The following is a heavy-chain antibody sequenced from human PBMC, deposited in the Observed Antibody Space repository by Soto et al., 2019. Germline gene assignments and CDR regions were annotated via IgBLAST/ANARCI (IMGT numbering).Heavy chain of an antibody. CDR1: GFTFSSYG. Sequence: QVQLVESGGGVVQPGRSLRLSCAASGFTFSSYGMHWVRQAPGKGLEWVAVISYDGSNKYYADSVKGRFTISRDNSKNTLYLQMNSLRAEDTAVYYCAKPNRRDGYNYGYWGHGTLVTVSS. D-gene: IGHD5-12*01. V-gene: IGHV3-30*18. CDR3: AKPNRRDGYNYGY. CDR2: ISYDGSNK. J-gene: IGHJ4*01.